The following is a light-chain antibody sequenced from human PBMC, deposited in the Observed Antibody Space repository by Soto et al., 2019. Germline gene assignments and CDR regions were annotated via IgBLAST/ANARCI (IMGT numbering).Light chain of an antibody. Sequence: QPVLTQSPSASASLGASVKLTCTLSSGHSSYAIAWHQQQPEKGPRYLMKLNSDGSHSKGDGIPDRFSGSSSGAERYLIISSVQSEDEADYYCQTWGTGIHVFGTGTKLTVL. CDR1: SGHSSYA. V-gene: IGLV4-69*01. J-gene: IGLJ1*01. CDR3: QTWGTGIHV. CDR2: LNSDGSH.